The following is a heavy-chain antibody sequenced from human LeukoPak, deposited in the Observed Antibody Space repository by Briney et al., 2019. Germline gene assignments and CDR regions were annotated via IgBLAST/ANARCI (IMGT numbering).Heavy chain of an antibody. CDR3: ARDGGFYYTASPNSWFDP. CDR1: GYSISSDYC. V-gene: IGHV4-38-2*02. D-gene: IGHD2-15*01. CDR2: IFHRGSP. Sequence: SETLCLTCVVSGYSISSDYCWGWIGQAPGKGLEGIGRIFHRGSPYYNASLQGRVTMSADTPNNHFSLRLSSVTAADTAVYYCARDGGFYYTASPNSWFDPWGQGILVTVSS. J-gene: IGHJ5*02.